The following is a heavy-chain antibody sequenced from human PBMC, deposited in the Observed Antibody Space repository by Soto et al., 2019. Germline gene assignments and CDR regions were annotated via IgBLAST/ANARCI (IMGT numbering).Heavy chain of an antibody. CDR3: AREHLGDYYDSSGYYPHYFDY. V-gene: IGHV1-69*01. CDR1: GGTFSSYA. D-gene: IGHD3-22*01. J-gene: IGHJ4*02. CDR2: IIPIFGTA. Sequence: QVQLVQSGAEVKKPGSSVKVSCKASGGTFSSYAISWVRQAPGQGLEWMGGIIPIFGTANYAQKFQGRVTITADESTSTAYMELSSRRSEDTAVYYCAREHLGDYYDSSGYYPHYFDYWGQGTLVTVSS.